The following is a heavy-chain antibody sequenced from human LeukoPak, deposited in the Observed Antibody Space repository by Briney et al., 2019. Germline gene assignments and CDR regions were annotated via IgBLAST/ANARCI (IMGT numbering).Heavy chain of an antibody. CDR1: GVTFSSYS. J-gene: IGHJ4*02. D-gene: IGHD3-22*01. V-gene: IGHV3-48*01. Sequence: GGSLRLSCAASGVTFSSYSMNWVRQAPGKGLEWVSYISSSSSTIYYADSVKGRFTISRDYAKNSLYLQMNSLRGEDTAVYYCARDGEYYYDSSGYYYWGQGTLVTVSS. CDR2: ISSSSSTI. CDR3: ARDGEYYYDSSGYYY.